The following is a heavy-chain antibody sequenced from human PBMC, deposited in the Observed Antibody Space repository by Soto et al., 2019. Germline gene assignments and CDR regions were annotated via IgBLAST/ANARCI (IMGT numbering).Heavy chain of an antibody. D-gene: IGHD6-6*01. Sequence: TGGSLRLSCVGSGFTFSSFEMNWFRQTPGKGLEWLSYIGRSGETIYCADSVKGRFTISRDNAKSSLFLQMNGLRDEDTGIYYCARDSRGGAARRPTFYYWGRGTLVTVSS. J-gene: IGHJ4*02. CDR2: IGRSGETI. V-gene: IGHV3-48*03. CDR1: GFTFSSFE. CDR3: ARDSRGGAARRPTFYY.